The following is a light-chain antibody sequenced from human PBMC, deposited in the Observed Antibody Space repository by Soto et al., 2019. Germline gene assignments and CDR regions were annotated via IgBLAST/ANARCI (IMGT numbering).Light chain of an antibody. CDR3: NSYTSSSTYV. CDR1: SSDVGAYNY. V-gene: IGLV2-14*01. Sequence: QSALTQPASLSGSPGQSITISCTGTSSDVGAYNYVSWYQQHPGKAPKLMLYDVANRPSGVSNRFSGSKSGNTASLTISGLQAEDEADYYCNSYTSSSTYVFGTGTKVTVL. CDR2: DVA. J-gene: IGLJ1*01.